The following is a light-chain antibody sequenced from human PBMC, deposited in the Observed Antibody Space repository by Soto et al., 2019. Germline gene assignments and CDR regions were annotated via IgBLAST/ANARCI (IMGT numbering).Light chain of an antibody. J-gene: IGKJ1*01. CDR1: QSISSW. Sequence: DIQMTQSPPTLSASVGDRVTITCRASQSISSWLAWFQQKPGKAPKLLIYDASNLQSGVPSRFSGSGSVTEFTLAISSLQPDDFATYYCQQYNSYSVTFGQGTKVDIK. CDR3: QQYNSYSVT. V-gene: IGKV1-5*01. CDR2: DAS.